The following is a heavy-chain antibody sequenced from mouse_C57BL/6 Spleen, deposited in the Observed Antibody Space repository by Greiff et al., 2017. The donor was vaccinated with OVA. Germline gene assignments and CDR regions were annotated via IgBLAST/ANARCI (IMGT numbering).Heavy chain of an antibody. CDR1: GYTFTSYW. CDR3: AIKRANWDSYWYFDV. D-gene: IGHD4-1*01. J-gene: IGHJ1*03. CDR2: IHPSDSDT. Sequence: QVQLQQPGAELVKPGASVKVSCKASGYTFTSYWMHWVKQRPGQGLEWIGRIHPSDSDTNYNQKFKGKATLTVDKSSSTAYMQLSSLTSEASAVYYCAIKRANWDSYWYFDVWGTGTTVTVSS. V-gene: IGHV1-74*01.